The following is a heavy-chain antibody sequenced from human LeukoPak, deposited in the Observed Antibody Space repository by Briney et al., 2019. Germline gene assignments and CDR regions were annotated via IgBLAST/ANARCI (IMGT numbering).Heavy chain of an antibody. J-gene: IGHJ6*03. CDR1: GGTFSSYA. V-gene: IGHV1-69*05. CDR3: ARAIAYCGGDCYSRRDYYYYYMDV. D-gene: IGHD2-21*02. CDR2: IIPIFGTA. Sequence: ASVKVSCKASGGTFSSYAISWVRQAPGQGLEWMGRIIPIFGTANYAQKLQGRVTITTDESKSTAYMGLSSLRSEDTAVYYCARAIAYCGGDCYSRRDYYYYYMDVWGKGTTVTVSS.